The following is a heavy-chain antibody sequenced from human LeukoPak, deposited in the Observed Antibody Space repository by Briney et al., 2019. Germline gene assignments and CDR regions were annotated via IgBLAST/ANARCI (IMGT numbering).Heavy chain of an antibody. CDR2: ISYDGSNK. D-gene: IGHD5-18*01. CDR1: GFTFSSYG. J-gene: IGHJ4*02. V-gene: IGHV3-30*18. CDR3: AKTSAAMVSPFDY. Sequence: GRSLRLSCAASGFTFSSYGMHWVRQAPGKGLEWVAVISYDGSNKYYADSVKGRFTIFRDNSKSTLYLQMDSLRAEDTALYYCAKTSAAMVSPFDYWGQGTLVTVSS.